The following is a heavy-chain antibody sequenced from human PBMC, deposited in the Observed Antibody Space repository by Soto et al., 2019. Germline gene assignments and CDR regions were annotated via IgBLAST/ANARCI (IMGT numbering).Heavy chain of an antibody. V-gene: IGHV4-4*07. CDR3: ARTVGAAYYFDF. CDR2: IYTSGST. J-gene: IGHJ4*02. CDR1: GDSMTKYY. D-gene: IGHD1-26*01. Sequence: SETLSLTCTVSGDSMTKYYWSWIRQSAGKGLEWIGRIYTSGSTNYNPSLKSRVTMSIDTSNKHFSLSLKSVTAADTAVYYCARTVGAAYYFDFWGQGALVTVSS.